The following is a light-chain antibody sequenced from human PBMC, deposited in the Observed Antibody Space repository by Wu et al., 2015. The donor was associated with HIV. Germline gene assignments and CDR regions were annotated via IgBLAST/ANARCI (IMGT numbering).Light chain of an antibody. CDR2: DAS. CDR1: QDIFTY. V-gene: IGKV1-9*01. CDR3: QQLNSFPLT. J-gene: IGKJ5*01. Sequence: IQLTQSPSSLSASIGDRVNITCRASQDIFTYLAWYQQTPGKAPRVLIYDASTLQSGVSSRFSGSGSGAELTLTISGLQREDFAIYFCQQLNSFPLTFGQGSRLEI.